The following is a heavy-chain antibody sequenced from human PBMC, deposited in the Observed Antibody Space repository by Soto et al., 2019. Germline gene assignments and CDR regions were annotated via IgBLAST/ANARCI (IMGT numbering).Heavy chain of an antibody. Sequence: QVQLVQSGAAVKRPGASVKVSCKASGYSFTSYDIKWVRQAPGQGLEWMGWMNPHSGDTGFAQKFQGRLIMTRDTSTNTAYMELSSLRSEDTAVYYCARDSCVLATPLDMWGQGAQVTVSS. CDR2: MNPHSGDT. V-gene: IGHV1-8*01. D-gene: IGHD5-12*01. J-gene: IGHJ4*02. CDR3: ARDSCVLATPLDM. CDR1: GYSFTSYD.